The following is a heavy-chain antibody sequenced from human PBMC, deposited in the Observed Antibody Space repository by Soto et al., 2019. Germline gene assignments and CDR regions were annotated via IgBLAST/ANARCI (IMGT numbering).Heavy chain of an antibody. CDR1: GGSISSYY. CDR3: ARDSGLPYYDSSGYRRDGKNWFDP. CDR2: IYTSGST. D-gene: IGHD3-22*01. V-gene: IGHV4-4*07. J-gene: IGHJ5*02. Sequence: SETLSLTCTVSGGSISSYYWSWIRQPAGKGLEWIGRIYTSGSTNYNPSLKSRVTMSVDTSKNQFSLKLSSVTAADTAVYYCARDSGLPYYDSSGYRRDGKNWFDPWGQGTLVTVSS.